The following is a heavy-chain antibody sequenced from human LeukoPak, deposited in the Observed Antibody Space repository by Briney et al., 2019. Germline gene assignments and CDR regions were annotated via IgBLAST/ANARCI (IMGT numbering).Heavy chain of an antibody. D-gene: IGHD4-17*01. CDR2: IRYDGSNK. CDR1: GFTFSSYG. J-gene: IGHJ4*02. Sequence: GGSLRLSCAASGFTFSSYGMHWVRQAPGKGLEWVAFIRYDGSNKYYADSVKGRFTISRDNSKNTLYLQMNSLRAEDTAVYYCAKEDYGDYLGYDYWGQGALVTVSS. V-gene: IGHV3-30*02. CDR3: AKEDYGDYLGYDY.